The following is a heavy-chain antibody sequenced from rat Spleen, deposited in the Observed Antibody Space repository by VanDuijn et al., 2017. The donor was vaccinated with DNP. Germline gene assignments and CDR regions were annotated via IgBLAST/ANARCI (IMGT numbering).Heavy chain of an antibody. V-gene: IGHV5S11*01. CDR3: ARHGLITSRDWFAY. D-gene: IGHD1-10*01. Sequence: EVQLVESGGDLVQPGRSLKLSCTASGFTFRNYYMAWVRQAPTKGLEWVASISTGGGDTYYRDSVKGRFTISRDNVKRTLYLQMDSLRSEETATYYCARHGLITSRDWFAYWGQGTLVTVSS. CDR1: GFTFRNYY. CDR2: ISTGGGDT. J-gene: IGHJ3*01.